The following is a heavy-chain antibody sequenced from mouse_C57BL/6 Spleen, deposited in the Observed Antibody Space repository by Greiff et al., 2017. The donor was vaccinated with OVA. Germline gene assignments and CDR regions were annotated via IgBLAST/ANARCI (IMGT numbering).Heavy chain of an antibody. V-gene: IGHV10-3*01. CDR2: IRSKSSNYAT. J-gene: IGHJ3*01. Sequence: DVHLVESGGGLVQPKGSLKLSCAASGFTFNTYAMHWVRQAPGKGLEWVARIRSKSSNYATYYADSVKDRFTISRDDSQSMLYLQLNNLKTEDTAMYYCVRDWALYYDYDGFAYWGQGTLVTVSA. D-gene: IGHD2-4*01. CDR1: GFTFNTYA. CDR3: VRDWALYYDYDGFAY.